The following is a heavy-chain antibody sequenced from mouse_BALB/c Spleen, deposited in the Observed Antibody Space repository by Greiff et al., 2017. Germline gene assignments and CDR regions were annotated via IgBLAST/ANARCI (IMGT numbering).Heavy chain of an antibody. Sequence: VQLKESGPGLVKPSQSLSLTCTVTGYSITSDYAWNWIRQFPGNKLEWMGYISYSGSTSYNPSLKSRISITRDTSKNQFFLQLNSVTTEDTATYYCAREEKFYYGSSYDTWFAYWGQGTLVTVSA. CDR3: AREEKFYYGSSYDTWFAY. CDR2: ISYSGST. V-gene: IGHV3-2*02. J-gene: IGHJ3*01. CDR1: GYSITSDYA. D-gene: IGHD1-1*01.